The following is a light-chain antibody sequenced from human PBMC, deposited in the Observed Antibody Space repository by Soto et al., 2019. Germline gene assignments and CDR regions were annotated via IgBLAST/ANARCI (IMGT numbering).Light chain of an antibody. Sequence: EIVLTQSPGTLSLSPGERATPSCRASQSLSSNYLAWYQQRPGQAPRLLIYGASTRATGIPDRFSGSGSGTDFTLTISRLEPEDFAVYYCQEHGSSPRTFGQGTKVDIK. CDR3: QEHGSSPRT. J-gene: IGKJ1*01. CDR2: GAS. CDR1: QSLSSNY. V-gene: IGKV3-20*01.